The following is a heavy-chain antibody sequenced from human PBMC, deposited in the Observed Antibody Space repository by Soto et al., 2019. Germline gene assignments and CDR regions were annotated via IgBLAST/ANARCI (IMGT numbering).Heavy chain of an antibody. J-gene: IGHJ5*02. Sequence: ASVKFFCKASGYTFTSYGIHWVRQAPGQRLEWMGWINAANGDTKYSPKFQGRVTITRDTSASTAYMELSSLRSEDTAVYYCARDPEDSSPLWWFDPWGQGTLVTVSS. CDR1: GYTFTSYG. CDR3: ARDPEDSSPLWWFDP. V-gene: IGHV1-3*01. CDR2: INAANGDT. D-gene: IGHD6-6*01.